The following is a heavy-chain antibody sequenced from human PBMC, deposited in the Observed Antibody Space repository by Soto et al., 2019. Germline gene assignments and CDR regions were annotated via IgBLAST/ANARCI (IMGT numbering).Heavy chain of an antibody. Sequence: GGSLRLSCAASGFTFSSYAMSWVRQASGKGLEWVSAISGSGGSTYYADSVKGRFTISRDNSKNTLYLQMNSLSAEDTAVYYCAKDSSSSYYYYYGMDVWGQGTTVTVSS. J-gene: IGHJ6*02. V-gene: IGHV3-23*01. CDR2: ISGSGGST. CDR3: AKDSSSSYYYYYGMDV. D-gene: IGHD6-6*01. CDR1: GFTFSSYA.